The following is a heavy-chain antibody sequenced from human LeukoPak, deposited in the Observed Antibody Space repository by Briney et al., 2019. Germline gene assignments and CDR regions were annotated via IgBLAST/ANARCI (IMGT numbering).Heavy chain of an antibody. D-gene: IGHD3-3*01. CDR3: ARDTVYDFWSGLYAFDI. Sequence: ASVKVSCKASGYTFTSYGITWVRQAPGQGLEWMGWINPNSGGTNYAQKFQGRVTMTRDTSISTAYMELSRLRSDDTAVYYCARDTVYDFWSGLYAFDIWGQGTMVTVSS. J-gene: IGHJ3*02. V-gene: IGHV1-2*02. CDR1: GYTFTSYG. CDR2: INPNSGGT.